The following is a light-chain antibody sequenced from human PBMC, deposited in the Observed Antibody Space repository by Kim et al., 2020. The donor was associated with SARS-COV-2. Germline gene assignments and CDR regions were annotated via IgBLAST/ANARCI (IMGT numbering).Light chain of an antibody. V-gene: IGLV1-36*01. CDR1: SSNIGKNA. CDR3: AAWDDSLTAWV. CDR2: YDN. Sequence: QYVLTQPPSVSEAPRQRVTISCSGSSSNIGKNAVNWYQQLPGKAPKLLIYYDNLLPSGVSDRFSGSKSGTSASLAISGLQSEDEADYYCAAWDDSLTAWVFGGGTQLTVL. J-gene: IGLJ3*02.